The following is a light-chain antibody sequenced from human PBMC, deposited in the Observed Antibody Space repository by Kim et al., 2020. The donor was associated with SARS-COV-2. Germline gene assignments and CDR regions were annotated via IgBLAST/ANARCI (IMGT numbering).Light chain of an antibody. CDR2: VVD. CDR1: SRDMGASNY. CDR3: CSYTDSNSWL. V-gene: IGLV2-14*01. J-gene: IGLJ3*02. Sequence: QPIAITSTGTSRDMGASNYVSWYRHYPGMAPQGIMFVVDDRPSDISDRFSGSKSGNTASLSISGLQADDEATYYCCSYTDSNSWLFGGGTQLTVL.